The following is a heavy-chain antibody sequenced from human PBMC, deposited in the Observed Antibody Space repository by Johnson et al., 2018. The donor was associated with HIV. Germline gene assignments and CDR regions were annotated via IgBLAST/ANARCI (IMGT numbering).Heavy chain of an antibody. Sequence: QVQLVESGGGLVKPGGSLRLSCAASGFSFTNAWMSWVRQAPGKGLEWVAVISYDGSNKYYADSVKGRSTISRDNSKNTLYLQMNSLRAEDTAVYYCTMRSPYDAFDIWGQGTMVTVSS. CDR3: TMRSPYDAFDI. CDR1: GFSFTNAW. J-gene: IGHJ3*02. CDR2: ISYDGSNK. V-gene: IGHV3-30*14.